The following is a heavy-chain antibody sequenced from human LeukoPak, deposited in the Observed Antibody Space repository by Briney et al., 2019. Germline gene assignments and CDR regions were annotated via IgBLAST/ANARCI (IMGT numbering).Heavy chain of an antibody. CDR2: ISGSGRDT. CDR3: AKDRFGDYSFDY. D-gene: IGHD4-17*01. CDR1: GFTFSSCA. V-gene: IGHV3-23*01. J-gene: IGHJ4*02. Sequence: QPGGCLRLSCAASGFTFSSCAINWVRQAPGKGLEWVSSISGSGRDTYYADSVKGRFTISRDNAKSTLYLQMNSLRAEDTAVYYCAKDRFGDYSFDYWGQGILVTVSS.